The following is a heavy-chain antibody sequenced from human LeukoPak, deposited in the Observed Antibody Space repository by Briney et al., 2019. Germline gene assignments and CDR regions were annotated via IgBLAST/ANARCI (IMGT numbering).Heavy chain of an antibody. CDR3: ARERSSEGCCLP. CDR2: IYYIGST. D-gene: IGHD6-13*01. J-gene: IGHJ5*02. CDR1: VGSLIRYY. V-gene: IGHV4-59*01. Sequence: SETLSLTCTVSVGSLIRYYWSWIRQPPGKGLEWIGYIYYIGSTNYNLSLNSRVTISVDTSQNQFYLKLSSVPAANTALDFFARERSSEGCCLPGGEGTLDSVSS.